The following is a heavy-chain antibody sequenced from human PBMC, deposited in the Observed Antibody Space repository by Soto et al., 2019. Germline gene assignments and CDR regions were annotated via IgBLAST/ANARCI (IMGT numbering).Heavy chain of an antibody. D-gene: IGHD2-15*01. CDR3: AREAPLPYFYYGMDV. J-gene: IGHJ6*02. CDR1: GYTFTSYG. V-gene: IGHV1-18*01. CDR2: VSAYNGNT. Sequence: QVQLVQSGAEVKKPGASVKVSCKASGYTFTSYGISWVRLATGQGLEWMGWVSAYNGNTNYAQKLQGRVTMTTDTSTCTAYMELRSLRSDDTAVSYCAREAPLPYFYYGMDVWGQGTTVTVSS.